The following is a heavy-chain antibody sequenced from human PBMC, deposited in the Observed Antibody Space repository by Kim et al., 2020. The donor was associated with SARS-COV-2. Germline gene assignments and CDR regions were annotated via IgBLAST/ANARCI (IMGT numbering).Heavy chain of an antibody. CDR2: ISYDGSNK. J-gene: IGHJ6*02. D-gene: IGHD3-10*01. Sequence: GGSLRLSCAASGFTFSSCAIHWVRQAPGKGLEWVAVISYDGSNKNYADSVKGRFTISRDNYKNTLYLQMNSLRAEYTALYYCASDPRSRLRGLTYYYYGMDVWGQGTTVTVSS. CDR3: ASDPRSRLRGLTYYYYGMDV. CDR1: GFTFSSCA. V-gene: IGHV3-30-3*01.